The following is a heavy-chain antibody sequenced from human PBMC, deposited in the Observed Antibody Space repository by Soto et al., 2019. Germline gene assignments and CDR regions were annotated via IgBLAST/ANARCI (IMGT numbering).Heavy chain of an antibody. J-gene: IGHJ4*02. CDR1: GGSITSSRYY. CDR2: IYYIGTT. CDR3: ARHLDSGTYIFDY. Sequence: SETLSLTCTVSGGSITSSRYYWGWIRQSPGKGLEWIGSIYYIGTTYYSPSLKSRVTISVDTSKDQFSLKLSSVTAADTAVYYCARHLDSGTYIFDYWGQGALVTVS. D-gene: IGHD1-26*01. V-gene: IGHV4-39*01.